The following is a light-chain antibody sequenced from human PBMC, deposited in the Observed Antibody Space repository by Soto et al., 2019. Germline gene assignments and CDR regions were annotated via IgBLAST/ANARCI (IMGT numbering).Light chain of an antibody. CDR2: WAS. V-gene: IGKV4-1*01. CDR1: QSVLYSSNNKNH. CDR3: QQYYSSPCT. J-gene: IGKJ2*02. Sequence: DIVMTQSPDSLAVSLGERATINCKSSQSVLYSSNNKNHLAWYQQKPGQPPKLLISWASTRESGVPDRFSGSGSGTDFTLTISSLQAEDVAVYYCQQYYSSPCTFGQGTKLEIK.